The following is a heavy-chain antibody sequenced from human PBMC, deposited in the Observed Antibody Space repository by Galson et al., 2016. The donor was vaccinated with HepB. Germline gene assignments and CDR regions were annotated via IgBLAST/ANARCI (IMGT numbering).Heavy chain of an antibody. J-gene: IGHJ4*02. D-gene: IGHD3-10*01. CDR1: GYMFDIYY. CDR2: ISPKAGGA. CDR3: VSRSSLVRGGFDS. Sequence: SVKVSCKASGYMFDIYYIHWVRQAPGQGLEWMGFISPKAGGAGHAQKFQGRVTMTKDTSTSTAHMELRSLRPEDTAIYFCVSRSSLVRGGFDSWGQGALVTVSS. V-gene: IGHV1-46*02.